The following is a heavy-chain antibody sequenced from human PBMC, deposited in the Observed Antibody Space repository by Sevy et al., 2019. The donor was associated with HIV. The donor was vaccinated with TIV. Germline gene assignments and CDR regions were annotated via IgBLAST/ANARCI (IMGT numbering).Heavy chain of an antibody. D-gene: IGHD3-10*01. CDR3: ARVSFPYYYGSGSYYNLYSDY. V-gene: IGHV1-2*06. CDR2: INPNSGGT. Sequence: ASVKVSCKDSGYTFTVYYMHWVRQAPGQGLEWMGRINPNSGGTNYTQKFQGRVTMTRDTSISTAYMELSRLRSDDTAVYYCARVSFPYYYGSGSYYNLYSDYWGQGTLVTVSS. J-gene: IGHJ4*02. CDR1: GYTFTVYY.